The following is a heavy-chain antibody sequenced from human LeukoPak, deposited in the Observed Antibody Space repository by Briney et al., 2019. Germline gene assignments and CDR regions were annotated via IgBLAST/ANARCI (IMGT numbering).Heavy chain of an antibody. D-gene: IGHD2-15*01. Sequence: GGSLRLSCAASGFTLSSFGMHWGREAPGKGREWGSVISVDVGNEYYADSVKGRFTISRDNSKNTLYLQMTSLRAEEKAVYYAVVAGAFDIWGQGTMVTVSS. V-gene: IGHV3-30*03. CDR1: GFTLSSFG. CDR3: VVAGAFDI. CDR2: ISVDVGNE. J-gene: IGHJ3*02.